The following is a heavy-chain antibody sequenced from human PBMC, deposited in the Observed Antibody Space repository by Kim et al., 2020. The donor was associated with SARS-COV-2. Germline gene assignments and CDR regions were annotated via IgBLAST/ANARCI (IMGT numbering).Heavy chain of an antibody. CDR2: ITHTGAT. CDR1: GESSTAYY. CDR3: ARGYGTTWPVGPY. D-gene: IGHD1-7*01. Sequence: SETLSLTCAIYGESSTAYYWTWIRQPPGKGLEWIGEITHTGATNYNPSLTGRVTLSLDTSKNQFSLKLYSITAADTAVYYCARGYGTTWPVGPYWGQGTLFTVSS. V-gene: IGHV4-34*01. J-gene: IGHJ4*02.